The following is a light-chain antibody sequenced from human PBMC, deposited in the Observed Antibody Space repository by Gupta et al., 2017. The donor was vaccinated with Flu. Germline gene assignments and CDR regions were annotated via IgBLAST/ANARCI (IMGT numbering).Light chain of an antibody. J-gene: IGKJ1*01. Sequence: EIVLTQSPGALSLSPGERATLSCRASQSVSSSYLAWYQQKPGQAPRLLMYEASNTAPGIPDRFSGSGSGTDFTLTINGLEPEDFAVYYCQEYGTSPGTFGQGTKVEIK. CDR2: EAS. V-gene: IGKV3-20*01. CDR3: QEYGTSPGT. CDR1: QSVSSSY.